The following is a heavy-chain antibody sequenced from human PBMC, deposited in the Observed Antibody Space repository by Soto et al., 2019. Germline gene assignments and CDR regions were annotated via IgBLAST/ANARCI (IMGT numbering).Heavy chain of an antibody. CDR3: AKDFVIWLGELWIFDY. V-gene: IGHV3-23*01. D-gene: IGHD3-10*01. CDR1: GFTFSSYA. J-gene: IGHJ4*02. CDR2: ISGSGGST. Sequence: GGSVRLSCAAPGFTFSSYAMSWVRQAPGKGLEWVSAISGSGGSTYYADSVKGRFTISRDNSKNTLYLQMNSLRAEDTAVYYCAKDFVIWLGELWIFDYWCQGLLVSVS.